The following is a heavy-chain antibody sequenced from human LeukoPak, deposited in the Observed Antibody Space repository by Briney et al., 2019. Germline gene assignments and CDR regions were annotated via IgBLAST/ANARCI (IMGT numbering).Heavy chain of an antibody. CDR3: ARVPITLVGGGWYLDL. V-gene: IGHV4-59*01. D-gene: IGHD4-23*01. Sequence: SETLSLTCTFSGGAISSYYWRWIRHTPGKGLERIGYIDCGGTTGYNHSLKSRATMSVDTSKKQCPVKLSSVTAADTAMNYGARVPITLVGGGWYLDLWGGGTLVAVFS. J-gene: IGHJ2*01. CDR1: GGAISSYY. CDR2: IDCGGTT.